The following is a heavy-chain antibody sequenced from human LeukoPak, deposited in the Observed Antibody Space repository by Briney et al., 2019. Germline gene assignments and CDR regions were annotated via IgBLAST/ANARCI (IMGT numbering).Heavy chain of an antibody. J-gene: IGHJ4*02. CDR1: GFTVTNNY. CDR3: AKAFLFSSGWFYSTFDS. D-gene: IGHD3-10*01. V-gene: IGHV3-53*01. Sequence: GGSLRLSCAGSGFTVTNNYMSWVRQAPGKGLEWVSVIYSGGSTYYADSVKGRFTISRDRSKDTLYLQMSSLRVEDTAIYYCAKAFLFSSGWFYSTFDSWGPGTLVTVSS. CDR2: IYSGGST.